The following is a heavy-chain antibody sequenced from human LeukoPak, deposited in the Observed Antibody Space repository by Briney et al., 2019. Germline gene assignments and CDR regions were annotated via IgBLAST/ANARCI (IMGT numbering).Heavy chain of an antibody. J-gene: IGHJ4*02. V-gene: IGHV4-59*08. D-gene: IGHD4-23*01. CDR2: IYYSGST. Sequence: SETLSLTCTVSGGSISSHYWSWIRQPPGKGLEWIGYIYYSGSTNYNPSLKSRVTISVDTSRNHFSLRLSSMTAADTAVYYCARHTVVTPFDYWGQGTLVTVSS. CDR3: ARHTVVTPFDY. CDR1: GGSISSHY.